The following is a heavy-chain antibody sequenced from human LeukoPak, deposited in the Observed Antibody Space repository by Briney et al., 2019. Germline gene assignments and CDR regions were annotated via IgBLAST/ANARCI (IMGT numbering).Heavy chain of an antibody. CDR3: ARGLRSPQG. CDR1: GGSFSGYY. CDR2: INHSGST. V-gene: IGHV4-34*01. Sequence: SETLSLTCAVYGGSFSGYYWSWIRQPPGKGLEWIGEINHSGSTNYNPSLKSRVTISVDTPKNQFSLKLSSVTAADTAVYYCARGLRSPQGWGQGTLVTVSS. J-gene: IGHJ4*02.